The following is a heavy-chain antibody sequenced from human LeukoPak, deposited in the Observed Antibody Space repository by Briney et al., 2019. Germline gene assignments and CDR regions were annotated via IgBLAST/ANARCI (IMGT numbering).Heavy chain of an antibody. CDR2: IIPIFDSP. V-gene: IGHV1-69*13. CDR3: ARAQAVAGLNWFDP. Sequence: SVKVSCKASGYTFTSYYMHWVRQAPGEGLEWMGGIIPIFDSPNYAQKFQGRVTITADESTSTVYMEVSSLRSEDTAVYYCARAQAVAGLNWFDPWGQGTLVTVSS. J-gene: IGHJ5*02. CDR1: GYTFTSYY. D-gene: IGHD6-19*01.